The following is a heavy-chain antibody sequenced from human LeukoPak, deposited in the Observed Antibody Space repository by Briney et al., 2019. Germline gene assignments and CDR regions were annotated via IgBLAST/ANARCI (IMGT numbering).Heavy chain of an antibody. D-gene: IGHD5-18*01. Sequence: PGGSLRLSCAASGFTFSSYWMSWFRQAPGKGLEWLANIKQDGSEKYYVDSVKGRFTISRDNAKNSLYLQMNSLRAEDTAVYYCARDLYSYGYYYYGMDVWGQGTTVTVSS. V-gene: IGHV3-7*01. CDR1: GFTFSSYW. CDR2: IKQDGSEK. CDR3: ARDLYSYGYYYYGMDV. J-gene: IGHJ6*02.